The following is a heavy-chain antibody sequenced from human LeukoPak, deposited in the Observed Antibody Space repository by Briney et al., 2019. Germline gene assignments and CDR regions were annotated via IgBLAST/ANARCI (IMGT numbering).Heavy chain of an antibody. CDR2: INWNGGST. D-gene: IGHD1-26*01. CDR1: GFTFDDYG. Sequence: PGGSLRLSCAASGFTFDDYGMSWVRQAPGKGLEWVSGINWNGGSTGYADSVKGRFTISRDNAKNTLYLQMNSLRAEDTAVYYCAKIHEIPGIYDSWGQGSLVTVSS. CDR3: AKIHEIPGIYDS. J-gene: IGHJ5*01. V-gene: IGHV3-20*04.